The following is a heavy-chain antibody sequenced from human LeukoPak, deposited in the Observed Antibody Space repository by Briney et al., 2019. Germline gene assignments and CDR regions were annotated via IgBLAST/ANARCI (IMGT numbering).Heavy chain of an antibody. CDR1: GFTFSTYG. J-gene: IGHJ5*02. CDR3: ARDAYPDIVVVPAAGNWFDP. D-gene: IGHD2-2*01. CDR2: ISYDGSNK. V-gene: IGHV3-30*03. Sequence: GGSLRLSCAASGFTFSTYGMHWVRQAPGKGLEWVAVISYDGSNKYYADSVKGRFTISRDNSKNTLYLQMNSLRAEDTAVYYCARDAYPDIVVVPAAGNWFDPWGQGTLVTVSS.